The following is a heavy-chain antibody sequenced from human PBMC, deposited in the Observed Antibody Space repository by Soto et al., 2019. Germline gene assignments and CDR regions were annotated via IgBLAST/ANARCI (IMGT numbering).Heavy chain of an antibody. V-gene: IGHV1-18*01. CDR1: GYTFTSYG. Sequence: ASVKVSCKASGYTFTSYGISWVRQAPGQGLEWMGWISAYNGNTNYAQKLQGRVTMTTDTSTSTAYMELRSLRSDDTAVYYCARDKVAEYYDFWSGYLYDYYYGMDVWGQGTTVTVSS. CDR2: ISAYNGNT. D-gene: IGHD3-3*01. CDR3: ARDKVAEYYDFWSGYLYDYYYGMDV. J-gene: IGHJ6*02.